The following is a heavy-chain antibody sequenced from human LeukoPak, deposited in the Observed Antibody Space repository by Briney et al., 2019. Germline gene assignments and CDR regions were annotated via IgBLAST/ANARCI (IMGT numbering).Heavy chain of an antibody. J-gene: IGHJ3*02. CDR1: GFTVSSNY. V-gene: IGHV3-53*01. Sequence: QPGGSLRLSCAASGFTVSSNYMSWVRQAPGKGLEWVSVIYSGGSTYYADSVKGRFTISRDNSKNTLYLQMNSLRAEDTAVYYCARDTPTELRLGELSLYLGAFDIWGQGTMVTVSS. D-gene: IGHD3-16*02. CDR2: IYSGGST. CDR3: ARDTPTELRLGELSLYLGAFDI.